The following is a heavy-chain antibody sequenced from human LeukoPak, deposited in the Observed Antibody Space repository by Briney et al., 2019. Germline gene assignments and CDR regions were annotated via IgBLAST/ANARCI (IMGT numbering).Heavy chain of an antibody. D-gene: IGHD4-11*01. CDR1: GYSFTSYC. V-gene: IGHV5-51*01. J-gene: IGHJ4*02. Sequence: GESLKLSCTGSGYSFTSYCMGWVRQMPGKGLEWMGIIYPGDSDTRYSPSFQGQVTISADKSISTAYLQWSSLKASDTAMYYCARQATILTTLNYWGQGTLVTVSS. CDR2: IYPGDSDT. CDR3: ARQATILTTLNY.